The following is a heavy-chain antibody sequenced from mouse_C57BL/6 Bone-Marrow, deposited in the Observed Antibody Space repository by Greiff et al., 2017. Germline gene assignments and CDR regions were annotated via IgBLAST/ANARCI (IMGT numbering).Heavy chain of an antibody. CDR3: ARYDGNPYFDV. V-gene: IGHV7-3*01. CDR2: IRNKANGYTT. Sequence: EVKLMESGGGLVQPGGSLSLSCAASGFTFTDYYMSWVRQPPGKALEWLGFIRNKANGYTTESSASVKGRFTISRDNSQSILYLQMNALRAEDSATYYCARYDGNPYFDVWGTGTTVTVSS. D-gene: IGHD2-1*01. CDR1: GFTFTDYY. J-gene: IGHJ1*03.